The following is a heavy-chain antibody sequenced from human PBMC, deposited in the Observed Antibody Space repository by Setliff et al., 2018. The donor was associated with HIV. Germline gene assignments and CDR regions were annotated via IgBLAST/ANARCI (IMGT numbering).Heavy chain of an antibody. D-gene: IGHD7-27*01. CDR3: ARGNWGSIGRFDY. Sequence: KPSETLSLTCTVSGDSISIGYYYWTWIRQHPGKGLEWIGYIYYSGTTFYNPSLTSRLTISADRSKNLFSLNLSSVTAADTATYYCARGNWGSIGRFDYWGQGILVTVSS. V-gene: IGHV4-31*03. J-gene: IGHJ4*02. CDR1: GDSISIGYYY. CDR2: IYYSGTT.